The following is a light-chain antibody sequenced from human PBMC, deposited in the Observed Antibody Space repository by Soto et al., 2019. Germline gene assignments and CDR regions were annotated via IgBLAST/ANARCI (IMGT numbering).Light chain of an antibody. CDR3: HQYNNWPPWT. CDR2: GAS. J-gene: IGKJ1*01. V-gene: IGKV3-15*01. Sequence: EMVMTQSPATLSVSPGETATLSCRASQSVNSNLAWYQQKPGQAPRLLIYGASTRAPDIPARFSGSGSGTEFTLNISTLQSEDFAVYFCHQYNNWPPWTFGQGTKVEIK. CDR1: QSVNSN.